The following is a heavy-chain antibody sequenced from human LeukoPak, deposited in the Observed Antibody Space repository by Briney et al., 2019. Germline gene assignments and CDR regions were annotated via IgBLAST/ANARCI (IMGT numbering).Heavy chain of an antibody. CDR2: INPNSGGT. Sequence: ASVKVSCKASGYTFTGYYMHWVRQAPGQGLEWMGWINPNSGGTSYAQKFQGRVTMTRDTSISTAYMELRSLRSDDTAVYYCARGPLITIFGVVNSFDYWGQGTLVTVSS. V-gene: IGHV1-2*02. CDR3: ARGPLITIFGVVNSFDY. CDR1: GYTFTGYY. D-gene: IGHD3-3*01. J-gene: IGHJ4*02.